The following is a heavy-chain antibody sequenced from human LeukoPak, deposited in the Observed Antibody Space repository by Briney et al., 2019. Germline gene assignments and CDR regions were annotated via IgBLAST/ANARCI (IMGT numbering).Heavy chain of an antibody. CDR3: ASDPCSSTSCYRGDAFDI. V-gene: IGHV4-39*07. J-gene: IGHJ3*02. CDR2: GDYSGGT. D-gene: IGHD2-2*02. Sequence: PSETLSLTCTVSGDSFTSVTDYWAWIRQAPGKGLEWIASGDYSGGTYYNPSLESRVAISADMSKNQISLKLTSVTGADTAVYYCASDPCSSTSCYRGDAFDIWGQGTMVTVSS. CDR1: GDSFTSVTDY.